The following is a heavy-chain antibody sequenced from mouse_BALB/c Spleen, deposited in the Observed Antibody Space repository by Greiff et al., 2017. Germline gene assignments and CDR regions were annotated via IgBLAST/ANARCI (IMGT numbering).Heavy chain of an antibody. J-gene: IGHJ1*01. CDR3: ARVRYYDSSSYGEYLDV. V-gene: IGHV3-5*02. CDR2: IYYSGTI. D-gene: IGHD1-1*01. CDR1: GISITTGNYR. Sequence: EVMLVESGPGLVTPSQTVSLTCTVTGISITTGNYRWSWIRQFPGNKLEWIGYIYYSGTITYNPSLTRRTTITRATSKNQFFLEMNSLTAEDTATNYCARVRYYDSSSYGEYLDVWGEGTTVTVSS.